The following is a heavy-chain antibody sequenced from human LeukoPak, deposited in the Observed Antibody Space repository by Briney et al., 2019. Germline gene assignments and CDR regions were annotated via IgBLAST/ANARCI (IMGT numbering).Heavy chain of an antibody. Sequence: GGSLRLSCAASGFTFSSYGMHWVRQAPGKGLEWVAVISYDGSNKYYADSVKGRFTISRDNSKNTLYLQMNSLRAEDTAVYYCAKDEEMATRNRVGFDYWGQGTLVTVSS. CDR2: ISYDGSNK. V-gene: IGHV3-30*18. D-gene: IGHD5-24*01. CDR3: AKDEEMATRNRVGFDY. J-gene: IGHJ4*02. CDR1: GFTFSSYG.